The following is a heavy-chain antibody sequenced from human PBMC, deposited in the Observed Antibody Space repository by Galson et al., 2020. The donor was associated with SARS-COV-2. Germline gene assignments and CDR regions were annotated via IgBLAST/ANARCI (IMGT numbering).Heavy chain of an antibody. CDR2: TYYRSKWYN. Sequence: SQTLSLTCAISRDSVSSNSAVWNWIRQSPSRGLEWLGRTYYRSKWYNDYAMSMKSRITINPDTSTNQFSLQLNSVTPEDSAVYYCAKDQAYMVRGVIITPSWFDPWGQGTLVTVSS. D-gene: IGHD3-10*01. V-gene: IGHV6-1*01. CDR1: RDSVSSNSAV. CDR3: AKDQAYMVRGVIITPSWFDP. J-gene: IGHJ5*02.